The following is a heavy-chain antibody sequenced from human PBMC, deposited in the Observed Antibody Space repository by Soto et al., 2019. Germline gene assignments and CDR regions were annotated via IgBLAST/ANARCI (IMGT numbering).Heavy chain of an antibody. V-gene: IGHV1-18*04. CDR1: GYTFTSYG. CDR2: ISAYNGNT. CDR3: ARVGSSGYLGFLIDY. Sequence: GASVKVSCKASGYTFTSYGISWVRQAPGQGLEWMGWISAYNGNTNYAQKLQGRVTMTTDTSTSTAYMELRSLRSDDTAVYYCARVGSSGYLGFLIDYWGQGTLVTVS. J-gene: IGHJ4*02. D-gene: IGHD3-22*01.